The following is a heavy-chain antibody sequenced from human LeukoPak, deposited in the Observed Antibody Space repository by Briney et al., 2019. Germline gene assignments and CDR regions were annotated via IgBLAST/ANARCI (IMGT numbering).Heavy chain of an antibody. CDR3: ASGYSYGIVYDY. Sequence: GSLRLSCAASGFTFSDHYMDWVRQAPGKGLEWVGRTRNKANSYTTEYAASVKGRFTNSRDDSKNSLYLQMNSLKTEDTAVYYCASGYSYGIVYDYWGQGTLVAVSS. V-gene: IGHV3-72*01. D-gene: IGHD5-18*01. J-gene: IGHJ4*02. CDR2: TRNKANSYTT. CDR1: GFTFSDHY.